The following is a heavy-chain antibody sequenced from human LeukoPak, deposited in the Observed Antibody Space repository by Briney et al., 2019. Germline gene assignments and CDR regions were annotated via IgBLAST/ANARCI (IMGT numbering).Heavy chain of an antibody. CDR2: MNPNSGNT. D-gene: IGHD2-21*02. V-gene: IGHV1-8*02. J-gene: IGHJ4*02. CDR1: GYTFTGYY. Sequence: ASVKVSCKASGYTFTGYYMHWVRQAPGQGLEWMGWMNPNSGNTGYAQKFQGRVTMTRNTSISTAYMELSSLRSEDTAVYYCASSRLVGTAGYYFDYWGQGTLVTVSS. CDR3: ASSRLVGTAGYYFDY.